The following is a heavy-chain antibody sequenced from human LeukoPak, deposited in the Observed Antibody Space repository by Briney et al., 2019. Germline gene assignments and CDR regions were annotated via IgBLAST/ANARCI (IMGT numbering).Heavy chain of an antibody. Sequence: GGSLRLSCAASGFTFSSYSMNWVRQAPGKGLEWVSHIRYTGETFYADSVKGRFTISKDNARNSLYLQMNDLRGEDTAIYYCARDAGNSGYGCDLWGQGTLVTVSS. CDR3: ARDAGNSGYGCDL. V-gene: IGHV3-48*01. CDR1: GFTFSSYS. J-gene: IGHJ5*02. CDR2: IRYTGET. D-gene: IGHD5-12*01.